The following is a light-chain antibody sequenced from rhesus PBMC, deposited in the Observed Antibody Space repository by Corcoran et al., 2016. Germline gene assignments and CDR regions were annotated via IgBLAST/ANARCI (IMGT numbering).Light chain of an antibody. CDR1: QRLVHRDGKNY. V-gene: IGKV2-82*03. CDR2: LVS. J-gene: IGKJ4*01. CDR3: MQALRTPLT. Sequence: DIVMIQTPLSLAVTLGEAASISCRSNQRLVHRDGKNYLYCYLQKPGQPPQLLMYLVSKRAPGVPERFAGRGSGTDFTLTISRVEAEDVGLYHCMQALRTPLTFGGGTKVEIK.